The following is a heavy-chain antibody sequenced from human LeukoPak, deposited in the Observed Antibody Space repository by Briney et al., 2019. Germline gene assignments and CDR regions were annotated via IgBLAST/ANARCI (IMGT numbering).Heavy chain of an antibody. CDR2: ISSSSSYI. CDR1: GFTFSSYS. CDR3: AKALGDYVWGSYRYHYYYYMDV. Sequence: PGGSLRLSCAASGFTFSSYSMNWVRQAPGKGLEWVSSISSSSSYIYYADSVKGRFTISRDNSKNTLYLQMNSLRAEDTAVYYCAKALGDYVWGSYRYHYYYYMDVWGKGTTVTISS. D-gene: IGHD3-16*02. V-gene: IGHV3-21*04. J-gene: IGHJ6*03.